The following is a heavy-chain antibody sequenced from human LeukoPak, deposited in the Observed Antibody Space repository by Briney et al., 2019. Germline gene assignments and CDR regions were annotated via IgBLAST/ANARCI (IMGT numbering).Heavy chain of an antibody. V-gene: IGHV4-59*01. Sequence: SETLSLTCTVSGASISPYYWSWIRQPPGKGLEGIGYIYYSGSTNYSRSRKSRITISVDTSKMQFSLKLSSVTAADTAVYYCATGHYGPGIGTYPNWGQGTLVTVSS. CDR1: GASISPYY. D-gene: IGHD3-10*01. CDR2: IYYSGST. J-gene: IGHJ4*02. CDR3: ATGHYGPGIGTYPN.